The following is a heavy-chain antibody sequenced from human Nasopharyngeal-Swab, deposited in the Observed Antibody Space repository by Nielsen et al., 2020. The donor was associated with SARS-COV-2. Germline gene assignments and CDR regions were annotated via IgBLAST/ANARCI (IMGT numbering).Heavy chain of an antibody. CDR2: INHSGST. CDR3: ARAGIAAAGYYYYGMDV. CDR1: GWYFSGYY. Sequence: SQTLSLTCSVYGWYFSGYYWSWIRQPPGKGLEWIGEINHSGSTNYNPSLKSRVTISVDTSKNQFSLKLSSLTAADTAVYYCARAGIAAAGYYYYGMDVWGQGTTVTVSS. V-gene: IGHV4-34*01. D-gene: IGHD6-13*01. J-gene: IGHJ6*02.